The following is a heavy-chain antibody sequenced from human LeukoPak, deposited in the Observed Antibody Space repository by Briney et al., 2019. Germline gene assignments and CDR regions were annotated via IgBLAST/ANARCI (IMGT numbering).Heavy chain of an antibody. J-gene: IGHJ4*02. CDR3: TVLVVPPLPTRY. V-gene: IGHV3-11*04. CDR1: GFTFSDYY. D-gene: IGHD2-2*01. CDR2: IRSSGSTL. Sequence: GGSLRLSCAASGFTFSDYYMSWIRQAPGKGLEGVSYIRSSGSTLYYADSVKGRFTISREYAKHSLYLQMNSRRAEYTAVYYCTVLVVPPLPTRYWRQGTLVTVPS.